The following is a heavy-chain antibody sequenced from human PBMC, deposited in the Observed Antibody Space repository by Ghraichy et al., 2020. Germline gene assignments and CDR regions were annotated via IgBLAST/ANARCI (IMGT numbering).Heavy chain of an antibody. V-gene: IGHV3-9*01. D-gene: IGHD3-3*01. CDR1: GFPFDDYA. J-gene: IGHJ5*02. Sequence: GGSLRLSCAASGFPFDDYAMHWVRQAPGKGLEWVSVISWNSGGIGYADSVKGRFTISRDNAKNPLYLQMNSLRAEDTALYYCAKGQARRLRFLGWSGNWFDPWGRGTLVTVPS. CDR2: ISWNSGGI. CDR3: AKGQARRLRFLGWSGNWFDP.